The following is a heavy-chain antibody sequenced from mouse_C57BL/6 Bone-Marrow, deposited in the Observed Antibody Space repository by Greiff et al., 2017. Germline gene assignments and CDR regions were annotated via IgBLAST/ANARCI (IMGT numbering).Heavy chain of an antibody. CDR3: ARSPIYYYGSSFLFYAMDY. CDR1: GYAFSSYW. J-gene: IGHJ4*01. V-gene: IGHV1-80*01. D-gene: IGHD1-1*01. CDR2: IYPGDGDT. Sequence: LVESGAELVKPGASVKISCKASGYAFSSYWMNWVKQRPGKGLEWIGQIYPGDGDTNYNGKFKGKATLTADKSSSTAYMQLSSLTSEDSAVYFCARSPIYYYGSSFLFYAMDYWGQGTSVTVSS.